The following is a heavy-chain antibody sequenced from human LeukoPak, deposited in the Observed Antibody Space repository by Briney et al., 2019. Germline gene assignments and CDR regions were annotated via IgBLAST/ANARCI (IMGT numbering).Heavy chain of an antibody. D-gene: IGHD3-10*01. CDR1: GFTFSSYW. CDR2: INSDGSST. J-gene: IGHJ6*03. V-gene: IGHV3-74*01. CDR3: AKDSAFYYIDV. Sequence: GGSLRLSCAASGFTFSSYWMHWVRQAPGKGLVWVSRINSDGSSTSYADSVKGRFTISRDNSKNTMYLQMNSLKGDDTAVYYCAKDSAFYYIDVWGKGTTVIISS.